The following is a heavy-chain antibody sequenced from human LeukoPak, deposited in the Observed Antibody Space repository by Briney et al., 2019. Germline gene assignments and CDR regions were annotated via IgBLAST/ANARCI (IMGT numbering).Heavy chain of an antibody. J-gene: IGHJ4*02. CDR3: AKFGGAFDY. V-gene: IGHV3-7*03. CDR2: IKQDGSEK. D-gene: IGHD3-16*01. Sequence: GGSLRLSCAASGFTSSSYWMSWVRQAPGKGLEWVANIKQDGSEKYYVDSVKGRFTISRDNAKNSLYLQMNSLRAEDTAVYYCAKFGGAFDYWGQGTLVTVSS. CDR1: GFTSSSYW.